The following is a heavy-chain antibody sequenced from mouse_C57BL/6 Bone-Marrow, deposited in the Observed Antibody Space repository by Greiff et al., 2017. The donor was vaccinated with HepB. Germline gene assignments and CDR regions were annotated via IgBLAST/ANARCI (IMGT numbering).Heavy chain of an antibody. D-gene: IGHD1-2*01. J-gene: IGHJ2*01. Sequence: EVQVVESGGDLVKPGGSLKLSCAASGFTFSSYGMSWVRQTPDKRLEWVATISSGGSYTYYPDSVKGRFTISRDNAKNTLYLQMSSLKSEDTAMYYCARQDYYGRDYWGQGTTLTVSS. V-gene: IGHV5-6*01. CDR3: ARQDYYGRDY. CDR2: ISSGGSYT. CDR1: GFTFSSYG.